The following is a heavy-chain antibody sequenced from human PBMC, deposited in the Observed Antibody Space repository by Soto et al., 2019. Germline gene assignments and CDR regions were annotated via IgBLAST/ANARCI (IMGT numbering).Heavy chain of an antibody. D-gene: IGHD2-15*01. V-gene: IGHV2-5*02. Sequence: QITLKESGPTLVKPTQTLTLTCTFSGFSLSTSGVGVGWIRQPPGKALEWLALIYWDDDKRYSPSLKSRLTITKDPSHTQGLLTMTTMDPVDTATYYCAHSWYCSGGSCYYTYYFDYWGQGPLVTVSS. CDR3: AHSWYCSGGSCYYTYYFDY. CDR1: GFSLSTSGVG. J-gene: IGHJ4*02. CDR2: IYWDDDK.